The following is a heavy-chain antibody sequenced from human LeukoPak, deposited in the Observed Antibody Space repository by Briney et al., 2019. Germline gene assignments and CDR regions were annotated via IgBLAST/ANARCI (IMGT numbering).Heavy chain of an antibody. V-gene: IGHV4-39*07. J-gene: IGHJ4*02. CDR3: ARGPGTWTYYYDSSGYYFDY. CDR1: GGSISRSSYY. D-gene: IGHD3-22*01. CDR2: IYYSGST. Sequence: PSETLSLTCTVSGGSISRSSYYWGWIRQPPGKGLEWIGSIYYSGSTYYNPSLKSRVTMSVDTSKNQFSLKLSSVTAADTAVYYCARGPGTWTYYYDSSGYYFDYWGQGTLVTVSS.